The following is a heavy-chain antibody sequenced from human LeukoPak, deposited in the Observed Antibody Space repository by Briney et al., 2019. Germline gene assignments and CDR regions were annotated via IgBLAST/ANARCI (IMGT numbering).Heavy chain of an antibody. D-gene: IGHD6-19*01. CDR1: GYSLSSDYY. Sequence: SETLSLTCTVSGYSLSSDYYWGWIRQPPGKGLEWIAGVSHSGSTYYNPSLKSRVTISVDTSKNQFSLKLSSVTAADTAVYYCVRDRGSGWYRIYGYWGQGTLVTVSS. CDR2: VSHSGST. J-gene: IGHJ4*02. CDR3: VRDRGSGWYRIYGY. V-gene: IGHV4-38-2*02.